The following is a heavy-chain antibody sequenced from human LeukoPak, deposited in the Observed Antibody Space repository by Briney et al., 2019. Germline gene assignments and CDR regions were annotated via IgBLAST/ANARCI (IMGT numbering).Heavy chain of an antibody. Sequence: SETLSLTCTVSGGSISSYYWSWIRQPAGKGLEWIGRIYTSGSTNYNPSLKSRVTMSVDTSKNQFSLRLSSVTAADTAVYYCARDDYGGSPYYYYYMDVWGKGTTVTVSS. J-gene: IGHJ6*03. CDR1: GGSISSYY. CDR3: ARDDYGGSPYYYYYMDV. D-gene: IGHD4-23*01. CDR2: IYTSGST. V-gene: IGHV4-4*07.